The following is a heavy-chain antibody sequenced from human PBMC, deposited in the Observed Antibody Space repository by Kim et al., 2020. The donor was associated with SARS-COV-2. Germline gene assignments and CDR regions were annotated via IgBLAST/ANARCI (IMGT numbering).Heavy chain of an antibody. V-gene: IGHV3-9*01. CDR3: AKEGGEGSYDY. J-gene: IGHJ4*02. Sequence: IGYADSGKGRFTISRDNAKNSLYLRMNSLRAEDTALYYCAKEGGEGSYDYWGQGTLVTVSS. CDR2: I. D-gene: IGHD1-26*01.